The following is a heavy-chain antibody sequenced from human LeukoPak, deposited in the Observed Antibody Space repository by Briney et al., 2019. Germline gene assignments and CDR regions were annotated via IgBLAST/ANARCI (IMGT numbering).Heavy chain of an antibody. CDR1: GFTFDDYG. D-gene: IGHD2-15*01. Sequence: PGETLRLSCAASGFTFDDYGMSWVRQAPGKGLEWVSGINWNGGSTGYADSVKGRFTISRDNAKNSLYLQMNSLRAEDTALYYCARLGVVGGYYYYMDVWGKGTTVTVSS. J-gene: IGHJ6*03. V-gene: IGHV3-20*04. CDR3: ARLGVVGGYYYYMDV. CDR2: INWNGGST.